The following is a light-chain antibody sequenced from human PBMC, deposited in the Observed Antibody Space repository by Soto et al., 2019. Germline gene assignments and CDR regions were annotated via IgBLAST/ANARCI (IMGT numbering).Light chain of an antibody. CDR1: SSNIGTGYD. Sequence: QSVLTQPPSVSGAPGQRVTISCTGSSSNIGTGYDVHWYQQLPGTAPKLLISGNSNRPSGVPDRFSGYKSGTSASLAITGLQAEDEADYYCQSYDSNLSVVFGGGTKLTVL. CDR3: QSYDSNLSVV. J-gene: IGLJ2*01. V-gene: IGLV1-40*01. CDR2: GNS.